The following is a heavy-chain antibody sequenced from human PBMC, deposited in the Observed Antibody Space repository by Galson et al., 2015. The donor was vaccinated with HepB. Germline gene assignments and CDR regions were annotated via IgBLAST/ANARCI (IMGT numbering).Heavy chain of an antibody. CDR3: TKRKFWTGAGYFDY. Sequence: SLRLSCAASGFTFDDYAMHWVRQAPGKGLEWVSGISWNSGSIHYADSVKGRFTISRDNAKNSLFLQMSSLRAEDTALYYCTKRKFWTGAGYFDYWGLGTLVTVSS. J-gene: IGHJ4*02. CDR1: GFTFDDYA. D-gene: IGHD3/OR15-3a*01. V-gene: IGHV3-9*01. CDR2: ISWNSGSI.